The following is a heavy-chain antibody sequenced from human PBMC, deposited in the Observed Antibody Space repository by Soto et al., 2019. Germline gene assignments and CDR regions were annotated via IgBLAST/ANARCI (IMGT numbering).Heavy chain of an antibody. J-gene: IGHJ4*02. CDR1: GFTFTRYS. CDR2: ISSTTNYI. V-gene: IGHV3-21*01. CDR3: ARESEDLTSNFDY. Sequence: GGSLRLSCAASGFTFTRYSMNWVRQAPGKGLEWVSSISSTTNYIYYADSMKGRFTVSRDNAKNSVYLEMNSLSAEDTALYYWARESEDLTSNFDYRGQGTLGNVSS.